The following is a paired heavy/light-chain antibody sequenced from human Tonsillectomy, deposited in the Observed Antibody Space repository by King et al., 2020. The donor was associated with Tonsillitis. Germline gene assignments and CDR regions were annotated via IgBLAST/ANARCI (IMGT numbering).Heavy chain of an antibody. J-gene: IGHJ3*02. CDR1: GFTFSSYS. CDR3: ARQVGTIRSDAFDI. D-gene: IGHD1-26*01. V-gene: IGHV3-21*01. Sequence: QLVESGGGLVKPGGSLRLSCAASGFTFSSYSMNWVRQSPGKGLEWVSSISSNGDSIYYADSVRGPFTISRDNAKNSLYLQMNSLRAEDTAVYYCARQVGTIRSDAFDIWGQGTMVTVSS. CDR2: ISSNGDSI.
Light chain of an antibody. V-gene: IGLV3-21*01. CDR1: NIGNKS. CDR2: YDS. J-gene: IGLJ2*01. CDR3: QVWDSSSDHVV. Sequence: SYVLSQPPSVSVAPGKTARISCGANNIGNKSVHWCQQKPGQAPMVVIYYDSDRPSGIPERFSGSNSGNTATLTISRVEAGDEADYYCQVWDSSSDHVVFGGGTKLTVL.